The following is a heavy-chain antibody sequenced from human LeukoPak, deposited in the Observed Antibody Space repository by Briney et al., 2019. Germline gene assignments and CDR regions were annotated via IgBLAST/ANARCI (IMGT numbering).Heavy chain of an antibody. Sequence: SAPLSLPCTVSGGSISSYYWSWIRQPPGKGLEGIGYIYYSGSTNYNPSLKSRVTISVDTSKNQFSLKLSSVTAADTAVYYCARVGLLHARVDYWGQGTLVTVSS. V-gene: IGHV4-59*01. CDR1: GGSISSYY. CDR3: ARVGLLHARVDY. CDR2: IYYSGST. J-gene: IGHJ4*02. D-gene: IGHD3-22*01.